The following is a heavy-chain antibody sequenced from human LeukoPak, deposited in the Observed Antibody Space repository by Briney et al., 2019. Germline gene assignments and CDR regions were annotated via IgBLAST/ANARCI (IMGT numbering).Heavy chain of an antibody. J-gene: IGHJ5*02. Sequence: SETLSLTCTVSGGSISSYYWSWIRQPPGKGLEWIGYIYYRGSTNYNPSLKSRVTISVDTSKNQFSLKLSSVTAADTAVYYCAREAAVAHNWFDPWGQGTLVTVSS. V-gene: IGHV4-59*01. D-gene: IGHD6-19*01. CDR2: IYYRGST. CDR3: AREAAVAHNWFDP. CDR1: GGSISSYY.